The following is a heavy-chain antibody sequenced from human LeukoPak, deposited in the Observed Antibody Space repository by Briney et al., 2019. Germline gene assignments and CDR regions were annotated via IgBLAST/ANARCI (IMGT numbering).Heavy chain of an antibody. Sequence: PSETLSLTCTVSGGSINSSSYYWGWIRQPPGKGLEWIGSIFYSGSTYDNPSLKSRVTISVDTSKNQSSLKLTSVTAADTAVYYCARRITGTTSDSFDYWGQGTLVTVSS. CDR3: ARRITGTTSDSFDY. V-gene: IGHV4-39*01. CDR1: GGSINSSSYY. J-gene: IGHJ4*02. CDR2: IFYSGST. D-gene: IGHD1-20*01.